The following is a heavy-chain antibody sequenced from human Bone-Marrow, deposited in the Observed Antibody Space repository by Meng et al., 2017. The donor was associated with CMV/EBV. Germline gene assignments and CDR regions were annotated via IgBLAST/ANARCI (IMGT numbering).Heavy chain of an antibody. J-gene: IGHJ6*02. Sequence: GESLKISCAASGFTFSSYSMNWVRQAPGKGLEWVSSISSSSSYIYYADSVKGRFTISRDNAKNSLYLQMNSLRAEGTAVYYSARGCYLIHGMDVWGQGTTVTVSS. V-gene: IGHV3-21*01. CDR3: ARGCYLIHGMDV. CDR2: ISSSSSYI. CDR1: GFTFSSYS. D-gene: IGHD3-16*02.